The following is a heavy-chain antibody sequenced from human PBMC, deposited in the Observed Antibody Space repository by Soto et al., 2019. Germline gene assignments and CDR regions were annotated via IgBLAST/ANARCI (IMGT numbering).Heavy chain of an antibody. Sequence: SETLSLTCTVSGASISGFYWSWIRKSAGKGLEWIGRIYATGTTDYNPSLKSRVMVSVDTSKKQFSLKLRSVTAADTAVYYCARGRKANYYHSGIYYKTDWFDPWGQGALVTVSS. CDR3: ARGRKANYYHSGIYYKTDWFDP. J-gene: IGHJ5*02. CDR1: GASISGFY. D-gene: IGHD3-22*01. CDR2: IYATGTT. V-gene: IGHV4-4*07.